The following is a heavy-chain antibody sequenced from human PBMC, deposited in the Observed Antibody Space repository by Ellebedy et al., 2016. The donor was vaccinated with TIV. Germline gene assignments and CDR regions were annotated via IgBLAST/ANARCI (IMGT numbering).Heavy chain of an antibody. CDR2: IDWDDDK. Sequence: SGPTLVKPTQTLTLPCTFSGFSLSTSGMCVSWIRQHPGKALEWLTRIDWDDDKYYRTSLKTRLTISKDTSKNQVVLTMTNMDPVDTATFYCARAIVAKVPYYYYYGMDVWGQGTTVTVSS. CDR3: ARAIVAKVPYYYYYGMDV. V-gene: IGHV2-70*11. J-gene: IGHJ6*02. D-gene: IGHD5-12*01. CDR1: GFSLSTSGMC.